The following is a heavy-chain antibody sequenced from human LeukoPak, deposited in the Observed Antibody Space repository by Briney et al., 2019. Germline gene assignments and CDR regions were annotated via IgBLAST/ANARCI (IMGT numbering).Heavy chain of an antibody. J-gene: IGHJ5*02. Sequence: GGTLRFSCAAAGFTFSTYGMSWVRQAPGKGLEWVSGISGSGGRTTYAQSVKGRFTISRDNLKNTLYLQMNSLRAEDTAVYYCAKDWNIRDWYGRFDPWGQGTLVTVSS. CDR1: GFTFSTYG. D-gene: IGHD6-19*01. CDR2: ISGSGGRT. CDR3: AKDWNIRDWYGRFDP. V-gene: IGHV3-23*01.